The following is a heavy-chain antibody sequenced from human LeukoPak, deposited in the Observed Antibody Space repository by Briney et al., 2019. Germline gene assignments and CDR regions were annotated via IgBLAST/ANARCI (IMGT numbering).Heavy chain of an antibody. Sequence: NSSETLSLTCTVSGVSIRNYYWTWIRQPPGKGLEWIGYIYYSGSTEYNPSLKSPVTISVDTSKNQFSLKLSSVTVADTAMYYCASAISGSYLLWGQGTLVTVSS. J-gene: IGHJ4*02. D-gene: IGHD1-26*01. CDR2: IYYSGST. CDR3: ASAISGSYLL. CDR1: GVSIRNYY. V-gene: IGHV4-59*01.